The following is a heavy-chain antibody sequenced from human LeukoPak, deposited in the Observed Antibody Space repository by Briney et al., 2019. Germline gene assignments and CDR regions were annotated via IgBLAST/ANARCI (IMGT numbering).Heavy chain of an antibody. CDR1: GYTFTSYG. CDR3: ARADVSASRKELLWFGYHNPEVLFDP. J-gene: IGHJ5*02. D-gene: IGHD3-10*01. Sequence: ASVKVSCKASGYTFTSYGISWVRQAPGQGLEWMGWISAYNGNTNYAQKLQGRVTMTTDTSTSTAYMELRSLRSDDTAVYYCARADVSASRKELLWFGYHNPEVLFDPWGQGTLVTVSS. CDR2: ISAYNGNT. V-gene: IGHV1-18*01.